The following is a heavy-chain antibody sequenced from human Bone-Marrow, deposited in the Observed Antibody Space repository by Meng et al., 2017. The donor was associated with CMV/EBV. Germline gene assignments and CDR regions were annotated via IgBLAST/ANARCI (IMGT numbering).Heavy chain of an antibody. CDR2: IYYSGST. J-gene: IGHJ6*02. CDR1: GGSISSSSYY. Sequence: SETLSLTCTVSGGSISSSSYYWGWIRQPPGQGLEWIGSIYYSGSTYYNPSLKSRVTISVDTSKNQFSLKLSSVTAADTAVYYCARLGYCSSTSCYTVYYYGMDVWGQGTTVTVSS. CDR3: ARLGYCSSTSCYTVYYYGMDV. D-gene: IGHD2-2*02. V-gene: IGHV4-39*07.